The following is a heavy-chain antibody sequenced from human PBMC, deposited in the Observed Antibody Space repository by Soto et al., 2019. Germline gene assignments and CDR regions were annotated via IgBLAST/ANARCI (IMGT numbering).Heavy chain of an antibody. CDR2: INHSGST. J-gene: IGHJ4*02. Sequence: PXXTQSLDCAVCGGSFTSYYWRCIHHPPGKGLEWIGEINHSGSTNSNPSLKSRVTVSVDTSKNQFSLKLSSVTAADTAVYYCARFLKRQAGPFDYWGQGTLVTVSS. CDR1: GGSFTSYY. V-gene: IGHV4-34*01. CDR3: ARFLKRQAGPFDY.